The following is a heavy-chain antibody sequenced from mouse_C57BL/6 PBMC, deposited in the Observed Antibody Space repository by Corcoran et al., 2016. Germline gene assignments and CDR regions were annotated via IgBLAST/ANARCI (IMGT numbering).Heavy chain of an antibody. J-gene: IGHJ3*01. Sequence: QIQLVQSGPELKKPGETVKISCKASGYTFTTYGMSWVKRAPGKGLKWMGWINTYSGVPTYADDFKGRFAFSLETSASTAYLQINNLKNEDTATYFCAGDYGKFAYWGQGTLVTVSA. CDR3: AGDYGKFAY. D-gene: IGHD2-4*01. CDR1: GYTFTTYG. V-gene: IGHV9-3*01. CDR2: INTYSGVP.